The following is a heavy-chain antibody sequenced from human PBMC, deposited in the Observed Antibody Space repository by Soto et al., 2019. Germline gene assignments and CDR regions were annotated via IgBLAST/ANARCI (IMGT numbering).Heavy chain of an antibody. CDR2: IYYSGST. J-gene: IGHJ4*02. CDR1: GGSISSGDYY. CDR3: ARGYCSSTSCSNFDY. V-gene: IGHV4-30-4*01. D-gene: IGHD2-2*01. Sequence: SETLSLTCTVSGGSISSGDYYWSWIRQPPGKGLEWIGYIYYSGSTYYNPSLKSRVTISVDTSKNQFSLKLSSVTAADTAVYYCARGYCSSTSCSNFDYWGQGTLVTVSS.